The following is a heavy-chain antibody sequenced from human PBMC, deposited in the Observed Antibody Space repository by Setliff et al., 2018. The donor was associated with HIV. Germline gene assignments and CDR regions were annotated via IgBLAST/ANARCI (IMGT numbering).Heavy chain of an antibody. J-gene: IGHJ5*02. CDR2: INGDGDST. CDR1: GFTFSFHA. D-gene: IGHD3-16*01. CDR3: ANLWELGA. Sequence: PGGSLRLSCAASGFTFSFHAMTWVRQAPGKGLEWVSGINGDGDSTYYADSVKGRFTVSRDNSKDTLTLQMNDLRDEDTAVYLCANLWELGAWGQGTLVTVSS. V-gene: IGHV3-23*01.